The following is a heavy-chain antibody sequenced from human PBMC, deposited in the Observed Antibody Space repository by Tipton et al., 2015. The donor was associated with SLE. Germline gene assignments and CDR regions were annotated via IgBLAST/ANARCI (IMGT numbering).Heavy chain of an antibody. CDR3: ATMTTVGYYYYGMDV. CDR1: GGSISSSSYY. V-gene: IGHV4-39*07. Sequence: TLSLTCTVSGGSISSSSYYWGWIRQPPGKGLEWIGSIYYSGSTYYNPSLKSRVTISVDTSKNQFSLKLSSVTAADTAVYYCATMTTVGYYYYGMDVWGQGTTVTVSS. D-gene: IGHD4-11*01. CDR2: IYYSGST. J-gene: IGHJ6*02.